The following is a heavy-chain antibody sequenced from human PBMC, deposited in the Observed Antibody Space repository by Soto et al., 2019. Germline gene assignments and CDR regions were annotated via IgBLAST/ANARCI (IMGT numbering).Heavy chain of an antibody. D-gene: IGHD6-6*01. CDR1: GFTFSDYH. Sequence: QVRLVESGGGLVKPGGSLRLSCAASGFTFSDYHMSWIRQAPGKGLAWVSYIESRGRTISYADSVKGRFTISRDNAKNSVFLQRNSLRADDTAVYYCVRQAARNYFDFWGQGTLLTVSS. CDR2: IESRGRTI. CDR3: VRQAARNYFDF. J-gene: IGHJ4*02. V-gene: IGHV3-11*01.